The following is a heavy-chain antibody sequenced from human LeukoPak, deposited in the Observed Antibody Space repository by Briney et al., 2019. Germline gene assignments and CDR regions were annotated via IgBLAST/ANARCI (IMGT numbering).Heavy chain of an antibody. J-gene: IGHJ4*02. CDR1: GGSISSYY. D-gene: IGHD2-2*01. CDR2: IYYSGST. Sequence: SETLSLTCTVSGGSISSYYWSWIRQPPGKGPEWIGYIYYSGSTNYNPSLKSRVTISVDTSKNQFSLKLSSVTAADTAVYYCARHESSVVPSSFDYWGQGTLVTVSS. V-gene: IGHV4-59*08. CDR3: ARHESSVVPSSFDY.